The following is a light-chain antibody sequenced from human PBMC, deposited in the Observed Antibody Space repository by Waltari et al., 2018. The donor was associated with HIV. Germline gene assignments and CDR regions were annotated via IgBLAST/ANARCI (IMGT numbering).Light chain of an antibody. CDR2: EIV. CDR3: TSYTANDTLI. V-gene: IGLV2-14*01. J-gene: IGLJ2*01. Sequence: QSVLTQPASVSGFPGQSLTISCTGARTDFGPYNFISWYQYPPVKVPKVVIYEIVTRPSGVSDRFSGSKSGNTAYLTISRLRAEDEADYYCTSYTANDTLIFGGGTKVTVL. CDR1: RTDFGPYNF.